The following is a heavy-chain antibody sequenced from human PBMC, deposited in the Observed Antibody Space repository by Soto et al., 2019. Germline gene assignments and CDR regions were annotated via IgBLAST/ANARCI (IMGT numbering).Heavy chain of an antibody. Sequence: GGSLRLSCAASGFTFSSYSMNWVRQAPGKGLEWVSSISSSSSYIYYADSVKGRFTISRDNAKNSLYLQMNSLRAEDTAVYYCERDAQVEAYYSYGMALWGPGTTVTGS. CDR1: GFTFSSYS. CDR3: ERDAQVEAYYSYGMAL. J-gene: IGHJ6*02. V-gene: IGHV3-21*01. CDR2: ISSSSSYI.